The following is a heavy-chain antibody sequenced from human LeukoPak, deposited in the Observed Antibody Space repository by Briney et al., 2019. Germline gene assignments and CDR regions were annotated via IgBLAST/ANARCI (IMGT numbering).Heavy chain of an antibody. CDR1: GITLSRDA. V-gene: IGHV3-30-3*01. D-gene: IGHD2-8*01. J-gene: IGHJ4*02. CDR2: ISCDGSNK. Sequence: PGRSLRLSCAASGITLSRDAMDWVRQAPGKGLEWVAAISCDGSNKYYADSAKGRFTISRDNSKNTLYLQMNSLRLEDTAVYYCARGGANFFDYWGQGTLVTVSS. CDR3: ARGGANFFDY.